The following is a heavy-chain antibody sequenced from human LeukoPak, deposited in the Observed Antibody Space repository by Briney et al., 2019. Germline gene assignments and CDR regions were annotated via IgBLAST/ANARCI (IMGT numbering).Heavy chain of an antibody. J-gene: IGHJ4*02. CDR1: GYTFTAYY. D-gene: IGHD5-24*01. V-gene: IGHV1-2*02. Sequence: GASVKVSCKASGYTFTAYYMHWVRQAPGQGLEWMGWIHPNSGDTNYPQRFQGRVTMARDTSISTAYMELSSLRSDDTAVYYCARDRSAGVGYNHFDYWGQGTLVTVSS. CDR2: IHPNSGDT. CDR3: ARDRSAGVGYNHFDY.